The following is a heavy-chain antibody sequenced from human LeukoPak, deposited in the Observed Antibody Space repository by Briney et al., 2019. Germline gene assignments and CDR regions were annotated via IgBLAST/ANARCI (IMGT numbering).Heavy chain of an antibody. Sequence: GESLKISCKGSGYSFTSYWIGWVRQMPGKGLEWMGIIYPGDSDTRYSPSFQGQVTISADKSISTAYLQWSSLKASDTAMYYCARHVTSHDFWSGYYNYYYYFMDVWGKGTTVTVSS. CDR1: GYSFTSYW. D-gene: IGHD3-3*01. V-gene: IGHV5-51*01. CDR3: ARHVTSHDFWSGYYNYYYYFMDV. J-gene: IGHJ6*03. CDR2: IYPGDSDT.